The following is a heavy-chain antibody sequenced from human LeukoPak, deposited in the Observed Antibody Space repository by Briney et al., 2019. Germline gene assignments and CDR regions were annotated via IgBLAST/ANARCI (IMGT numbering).Heavy chain of an antibody. J-gene: IGHJ4*02. CDR3: ARTSDYYNYYFDY. CDR2: INPNDGTT. CDR1: GYRFTDYY. Sequence: GASVNVSCKASGYRFTDYYVHWVRQAPGRGLEWRAWINPNDGTTNYAQKFQGRVTMITDTSISTAYMELSNLRSDDTAVYYCARTSDYYNYYFDYWGQGTPVTVSS. V-gene: IGHV1-2*02. D-gene: IGHD4-11*01.